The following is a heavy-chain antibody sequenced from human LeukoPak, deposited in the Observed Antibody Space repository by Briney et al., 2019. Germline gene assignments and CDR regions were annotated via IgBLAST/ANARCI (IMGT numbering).Heavy chain of an antibody. D-gene: IGHD3-3*01. V-gene: IGHV3-21*01. CDR3: ASSSDFGVVIRPYYLDY. CDR1: GFTFSSYS. CDR2: ISSSSYI. Sequence: GGSLRLSCAASGFTFSSYSMNWVRQAPGKGLEWVSSISSSSYIYYADSVKGRFTISRDNAKHSLYLQMNSLRAEDTAVYYCASSSDFGVVIRPYYLDYWGQGTLVTVSS. J-gene: IGHJ4*02.